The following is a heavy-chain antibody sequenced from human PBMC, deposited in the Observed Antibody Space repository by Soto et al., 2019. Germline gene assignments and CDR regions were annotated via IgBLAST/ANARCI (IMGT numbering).Heavy chain of an antibody. CDR1: GFTFSSYA. CDR3: ARDPGYYDILTGYQDY. Sequence: QVQLVESGGGVVQSGRSLRLSCAASGFTFSSYAMHWVRQAPGKGLEWVAVISYDGSNKYYADSVKGRFTISRDNSKNTLYLQMNSLRAEDTAVYYCARDPGYYDILTGYQDYWGQGTLVTVSS. CDR2: ISYDGSNK. D-gene: IGHD3-9*01. J-gene: IGHJ4*02. V-gene: IGHV3-30-3*01.